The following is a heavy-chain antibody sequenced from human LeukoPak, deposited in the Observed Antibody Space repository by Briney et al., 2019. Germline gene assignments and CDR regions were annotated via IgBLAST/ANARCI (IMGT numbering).Heavy chain of an antibody. CDR1: GDSLSGYY. CDR2: IYYSGST. Sequence: PSEALSLTCTVSGDSLSGYYWSWVPQPPGKGLEWMGYIYYSGSTNYNPSLKRRVNLSVDTSKNTFSLKLTSVTSADTALYYCARGRGYADYWGEGALVTVSS. J-gene: IGHJ4*02. V-gene: IGHV4-59*01. D-gene: IGHD6-25*01. CDR3: ARGRGYADY.